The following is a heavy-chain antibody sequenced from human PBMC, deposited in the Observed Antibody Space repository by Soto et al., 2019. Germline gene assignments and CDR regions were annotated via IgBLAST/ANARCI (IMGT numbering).Heavy chain of an antibody. CDR3: VKAGTIAGTGTTPRAFDV. CDR2: ISFDGSNE. D-gene: IGHD1-1*01. CDR1: GFMFNAYG. J-gene: IGHJ3*01. V-gene: IGHV3-30*18. Sequence: QPGGSLRLSCAASGFMFNAYGMHWVRQAPGKGLEWVATISFDGSNEYYTESVKGRFTISRDNSQNTLYLEMLSLRPEDTAVFYCVKAGTIAGTGTTPRAFDVWGQGTMVTVSS.